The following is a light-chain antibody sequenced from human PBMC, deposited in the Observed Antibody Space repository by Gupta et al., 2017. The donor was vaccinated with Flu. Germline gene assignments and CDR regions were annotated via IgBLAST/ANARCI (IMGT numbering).Light chain of an antibody. Sequence: PSTLSASVGDRVTITCRASQSISSWLAWYQQKPGKAPKLLIYKASSLESGVPSRFSGSGSGTXFTLTIXSLQPDDFATYYCQQDNSYSLTFGXGTKVEIK. CDR3: QQDNSYSLT. J-gene: IGKJ4*01. V-gene: IGKV1-5*03. CDR1: QSISSW. CDR2: KAS.